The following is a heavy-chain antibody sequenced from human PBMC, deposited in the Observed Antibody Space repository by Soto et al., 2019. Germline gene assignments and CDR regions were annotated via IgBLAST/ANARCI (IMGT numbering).Heavy chain of an antibody. D-gene: IGHD1-1*01. CDR1: GLTFSNYG. Sequence: GGSLRLSCAASGLTFSNYGMHWVRQAPGKGLEWVAHISYDGSNEHYVDSVKGRFTISRDNSKNTVYLQMNSLRAEDTAVYYCVRGDNWNDEASDYWGQGTLVTVSS. J-gene: IGHJ4*02. V-gene: IGHV3-30*03. CDR3: VRGDNWNDEASDY. CDR2: ISYDGSNE.